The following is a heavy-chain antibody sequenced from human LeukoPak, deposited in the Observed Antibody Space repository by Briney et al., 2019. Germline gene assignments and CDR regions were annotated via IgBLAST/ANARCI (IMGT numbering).Heavy chain of an antibody. CDR1: GGSFSGYY. CDR3: ARGGGYSSGWYGY. Sequence: SETLSLTCAVYGGSFSGYYWSWIRQPPGKGLEWIGEINHSGSTNYNPSLKSRVTISVDTSKNQFPLKLSSVTAADTAVYYCARGGGYSSGWYGYWGQGTLVTVSS. CDR2: INHSGST. V-gene: IGHV4-34*01. J-gene: IGHJ4*02. D-gene: IGHD6-19*01.